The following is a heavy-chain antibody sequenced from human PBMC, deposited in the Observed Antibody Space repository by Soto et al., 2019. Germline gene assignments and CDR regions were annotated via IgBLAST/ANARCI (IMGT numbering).Heavy chain of an antibody. D-gene: IGHD2-2*01. V-gene: IGHV3-23*01. CDR3: AKGRGYCSSTSCYVGSDY. Sequence: EVQLLESGGGLVQPGGSLRLSCAASGFTFSSYAMSWVRQAPGKGLEWVSAISGSGGSTYYADSVKGRFTISRDNXKXTQXLQMNSLRAEDTAVYYCAKGRGYCSSTSCYVGSDYWGQGTLVTVSS. CDR1: GFTFSSYA. CDR2: ISGSGGST. J-gene: IGHJ4*02.